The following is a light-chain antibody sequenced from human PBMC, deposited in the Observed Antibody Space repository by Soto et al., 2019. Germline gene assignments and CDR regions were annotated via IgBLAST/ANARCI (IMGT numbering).Light chain of an antibody. Sequence: QSALTQPASVSGSPGQSITISCAGTNSDIGGYNFVSWYQQHPGKAPKLIIFEVNKRPSGFSNGFSGSKSGNTASLTISGLQAEDEADYYCFSYTSGTTNVFGTGTKLTVL. J-gene: IGLJ1*01. CDR1: NSDIGGYNF. V-gene: IGLV2-14*01. CDR2: EVN. CDR3: FSYTSGTTNV.